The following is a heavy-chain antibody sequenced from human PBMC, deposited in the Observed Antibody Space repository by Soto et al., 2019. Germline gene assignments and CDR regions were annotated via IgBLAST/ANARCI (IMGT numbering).Heavy chain of an antibody. Sequence: PSETLSLTCAVSGGSISSSNWWSWVRQPPGKGLEWIGEIYHSGSTNYNPSLKSRVTISVDKSKNQFSLKLSSVTAADTAVYYCARHLVYGHRRYYGMAVWGQGTTVTVSS. CDR3: ARHLVYGHRRYYGMAV. V-gene: IGHV4-4*02. CDR2: IYHSGST. CDR1: GGSISSSNW. J-gene: IGHJ6*02. D-gene: IGHD4-17*01.